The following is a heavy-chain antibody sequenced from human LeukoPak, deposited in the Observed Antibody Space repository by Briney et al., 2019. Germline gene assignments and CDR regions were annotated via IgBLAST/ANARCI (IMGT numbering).Heavy chain of an antibody. Sequence: GESLRLSCSASGFTFSNYGMSWVRQAPGKGLEWVSGIHGSSGSTYYADSVKGRSTISRDNSKNTLYLQMNSLRAEDTAVCYCARGYDFWSGYSFDYWGQGTLVTVSS. D-gene: IGHD3-3*01. CDR2: IHGSSGST. J-gene: IGHJ4*02. CDR1: GFTFSNYG. V-gene: IGHV3-23*01. CDR3: ARGYDFWSGYSFDY.